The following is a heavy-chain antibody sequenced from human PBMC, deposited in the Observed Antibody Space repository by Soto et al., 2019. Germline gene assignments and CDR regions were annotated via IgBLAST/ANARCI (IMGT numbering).Heavy chain of an antibody. CDR1: GFTFSSYG. D-gene: IGHD5-18*01. Sequence: GGSLRLACAASGFTFSSYGMHWVRQAPGKGLEWVAVIWYDGSNKYYADSVKGRFTISRDNSKNTLYLQMNSLRAEDTAVYYCARDGDVDTAMLGSFGYWGQGTLVTVPS. J-gene: IGHJ4*02. CDR2: IWYDGSNK. V-gene: IGHV3-33*01. CDR3: ARDGDVDTAMLGSFGY.